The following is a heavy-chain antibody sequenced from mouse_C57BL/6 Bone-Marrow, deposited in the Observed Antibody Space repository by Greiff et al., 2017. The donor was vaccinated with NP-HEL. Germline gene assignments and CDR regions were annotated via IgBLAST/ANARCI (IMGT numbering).Heavy chain of an antibody. Sequence: QVQLQQSGAELARPGASVKLSCKASGYTFTSYGISWVKQRTGQGLEWIGEIYPRSGNTYYNEKFKGKATLTADKSSSTAYMELRSLTSEDSAVYFCARQTGYAMDYWGQGTSVTVSS. CDR2: IYPRSGNT. V-gene: IGHV1-81*01. J-gene: IGHJ4*01. CDR1: GYTFTSYG. CDR3: ARQTGYAMDY. D-gene: IGHD4-1*01.